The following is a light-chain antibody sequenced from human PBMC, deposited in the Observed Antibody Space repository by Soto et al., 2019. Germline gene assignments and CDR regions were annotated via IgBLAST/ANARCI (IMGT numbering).Light chain of an antibody. Sequence: DIVLTQSPGTLSLSPGERASLSCRASQSLSGYLAWYQQRPGQAPRLLIYTTSNRATDIPDRFSGSGSGTDFTLTISRLEAEDFAVYYCQQYGSSPWTFGQGTKVEIK. V-gene: IGKV3-20*01. J-gene: IGKJ1*01. CDR3: QQYGSSPWT. CDR1: QSLSGY. CDR2: TTS.